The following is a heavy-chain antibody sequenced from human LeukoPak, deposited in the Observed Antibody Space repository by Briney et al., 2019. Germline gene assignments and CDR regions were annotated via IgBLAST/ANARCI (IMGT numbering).Heavy chain of an antibody. CDR2: ISGSGGSR. CDR3: AKDVKGSYGMDV. J-gene: IGHJ6*02. CDR1: GFTFSSYA. V-gene: IGHV3-23*01. Sequence: GGSLRLSCADSGFTFSSYAMNWVRQAPGKGLEWVSGISGSGGSRYYADSVKGRFTISRDYSKNTLYLQMNSLRADDTAVYYCAKDVKGSYGMDVWGQGTTVTVSS.